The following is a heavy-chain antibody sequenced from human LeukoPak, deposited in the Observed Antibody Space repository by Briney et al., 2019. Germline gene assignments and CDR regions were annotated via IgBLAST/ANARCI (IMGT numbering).Heavy chain of an antibody. CDR2: INTDGSIT. CDR3: ASSNYYYDNSGYYNWFDP. Sequence: GGSLRLSCAASGFTFNNYWMHWVRQAPGKGLVWVSRINTDGSITTYADSVKGRFTISRDNAKNTLYLQMNSLRAEDTAVYYCASSNYYYDNSGYYNWFDPWGQGTLVTVSS. CDR1: GFTFNNYW. J-gene: IGHJ5*02. D-gene: IGHD3-22*01. V-gene: IGHV3-74*01.